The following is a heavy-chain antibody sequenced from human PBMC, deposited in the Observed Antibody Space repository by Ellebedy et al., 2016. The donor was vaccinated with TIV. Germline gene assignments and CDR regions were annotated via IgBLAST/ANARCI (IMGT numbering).Heavy chain of an antibody. V-gene: IGHV1-24*01. CDR2: FEHEDDDT. Sequence: ASVKVSCKVSGNTLTDLSLHWLQQPPGKGLERMGGFEHEDDDTIYAQTFQGKVTMTEDTSTDTAYMELSSLTSEDTAIYYCVTDARGPDETPYFQHWGRGTLLTVSS. CDR1: GNTLTDLS. J-gene: IGHJ1*01. D-gene: IGHD3-10*01. CDR3: VTDARGPDETPYFQH.